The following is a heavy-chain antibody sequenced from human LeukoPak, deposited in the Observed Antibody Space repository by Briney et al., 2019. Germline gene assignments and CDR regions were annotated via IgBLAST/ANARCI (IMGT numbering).Heavy chain of an antibody. J-gene: IGHJ4*02. CDR3: ARAYDFWSGYYFDY. CDR2: TYYSGST. V-gene: IGHV4-59*01. Sequence: SETLSLTCTVSGGSISSYYWSWIRQPPGKGLEWIGYTYYSGSTNNNPSLKSRVTISVDTSKNQFSLKLSSVTAADTAVYYCARAYDFWSGYYFDYWGQGTLVTVSS. CDR1: GGSISSYY. D-gene: IGHD3-3*01.